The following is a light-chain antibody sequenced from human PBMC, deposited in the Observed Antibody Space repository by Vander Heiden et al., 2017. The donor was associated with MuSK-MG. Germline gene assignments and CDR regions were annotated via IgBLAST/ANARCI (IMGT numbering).Light chain of an antibody. Sequence: QSALTQPASVSGSPGQSITISCIGTDSDVGRYNYVSWYQQHPAKVPKLMIYEVSKRPSGVSNRFSGSKSATTASLTIAGRQAEDESYYYCNSYTGNPYVFGTGTKLTVL. CDR3: NSYTGNPYV. V-gene: IGLV2-14*01. J-gene: IGLJ1*01. CDR1: DSDVGRYNY. CDR2: EVS.